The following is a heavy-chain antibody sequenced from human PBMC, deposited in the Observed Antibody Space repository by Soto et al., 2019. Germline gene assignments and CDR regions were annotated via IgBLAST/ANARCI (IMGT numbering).Heavy chain of an antibody. V-gene: IGHV3-23*01. D-gene: IGHD2-15*01. CDR2: VSGGGDMK. CDR3: ARGDRGGSAPPASYYYSGLDV. J-gene: IGHJ6*02. CDR1: GFILSSYA. Sequence: DVQLLESGGDLVQPGGSLRLSCTASGFILSSYAMSWVRQAPGKGLEWVSSVSGGGDMKYNSDSVKGRFTISRDNSNNALFLQMNSLRIEYTALYYCARGDRGGSAPPASYYYSGLDVWGQGTTVTVS.